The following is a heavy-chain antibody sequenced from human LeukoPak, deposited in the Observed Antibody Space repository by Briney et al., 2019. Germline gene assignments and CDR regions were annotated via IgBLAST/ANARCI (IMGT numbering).Heavy chain of an antibody. V-gene: IGHV4-39*02. J-gene: IGHJ4*02. CDR1: GGSISSTTHY. CDR2: MHYSGII. D-gene: IGHD5-18*01. Sequence: SETLSLTCTVSGGSISSTTHYWSWIRQPPGKGLEWIGSMHYSGIIYYNPSLKSRVTISVDTSKNQFSLKLSSVTAADTAVYYCARERAMAPPREDWGQGTLVTVSS. CDR3: ARERAMAPPRED.